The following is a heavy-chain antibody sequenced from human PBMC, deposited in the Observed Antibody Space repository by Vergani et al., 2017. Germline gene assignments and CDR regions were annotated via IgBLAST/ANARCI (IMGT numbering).Heavy chain of an antibody. CDR3: ARDPNPPAAIPYYFDY. D-gene: IGHD2-2*01. Sequence: QVQLQQSGPGLVKPSQTLSLTCALSWDSVSSNSAAWNWIRQSPSRGLEWLGRTYYRSKWYNDYAVSVKSRITINPDTSKNQFSLQLNSVTPEDTAVYYCARDPNPPAAIPYYFDYWGQGTLVTVSS. CDR1: WDSVSSNSAA. J-gene: IGHJ4*02. CDR2: TYYRSKWYN. V-gene: IGHV6-1*01.